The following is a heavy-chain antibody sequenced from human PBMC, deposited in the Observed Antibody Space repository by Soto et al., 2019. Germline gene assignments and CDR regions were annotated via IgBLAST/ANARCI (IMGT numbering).Heavy chain of an antibody. CDR2: VSSSGSTI. Sequence: SLRLSCAATGFTFSSYEMDWVRQAPGKXLEWVSYVSSSGSTIYYADSVKGRFTISRDNAKNSLYLQMNSLRAEDTAVYYCARDLTIFGRRYYYYGMDVWGQGTTVTVSS. CDR1: GFTFSSYE. J-gene: IGHJ6*02. CDR3: ARDLTIFGRRYYYYGMDV. V-gene: IGHV3-48*03. D-gene: IGHD3-3*01.